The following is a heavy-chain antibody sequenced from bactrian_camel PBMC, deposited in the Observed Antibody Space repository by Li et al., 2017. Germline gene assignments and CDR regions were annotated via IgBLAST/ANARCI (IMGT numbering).Heavy chain of an antibody. J-gene: IGHJ4*01. Sequence: VQLVESGGGSVQAGGSLKLSCAGSAYIWEQCGMGWYLQAAGKEVNVVSVRRDSTIIYADSVKGRFSISHDVTKNTMYLQMDSLKADDTGMYYCAALNSSAGGRFAWCSDFRGRGTQVTVS. CDR2: VRRDSTI. D-gene: IGHD1*01. V-gene: IGHV3S63*01. CDR3: AALNSSAGGRFAWCSDF. CDR1: AYIWEQCG.